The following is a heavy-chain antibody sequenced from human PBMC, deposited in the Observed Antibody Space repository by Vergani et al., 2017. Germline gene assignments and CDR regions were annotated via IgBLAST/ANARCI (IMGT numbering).Heavy chain of an antibody. CDR1: GGSVSSGSYY. Sequence: QVQLQESGPGLVKPSETLSLTCTVSGGSVSSGSYYWSWIRQPPGKGLEWIGYIYYSGSTNYNLSLKSRVTISVDKSKNQFSLKLSSVTAADTAVYYCARDVLTDYYDMSPSEPNWYFDLWGRGTLVTVSS. CDR3: ARDVLTDYYDMSPSEPNWYFDL. CDR2: IYYSGST. D-gene: IGHD3-22*01. J-gene: IGHJ2*01. V-gene: IGHV4-61*01.